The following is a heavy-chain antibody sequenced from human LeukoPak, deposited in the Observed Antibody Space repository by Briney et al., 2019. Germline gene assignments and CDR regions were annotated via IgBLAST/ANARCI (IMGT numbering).Heavy chain of an antibody. Sequence: ASVEVSCKASGGTFSSYAISWVRQAPGKGLEWMGGFDPEDGETIYAQKFQGRVTMTEDTSTDTANMELSSLRSEDTAVYYCATVRWFDPWGQGTLVTVSS. CDR1: GGTFSSYA. V-gene: IGHV1-24*01. CDR3: ATVRWFDP. J-gene: IGHJ5*02. CDR2: FDPEDGET.